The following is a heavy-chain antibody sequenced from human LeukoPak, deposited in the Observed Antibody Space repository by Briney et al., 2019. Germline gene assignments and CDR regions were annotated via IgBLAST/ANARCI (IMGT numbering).Heavy chain of an antibody. J-gene: IGHJ6*02. CDR2: INHSGST. D-gene: IGHD3-3*01. V-gene: IGHV4-34*01. CDR1: GGSFSGYY. Sequence: PSETLSLTCAVYGGSFSGYYWSWIRQPPGKGLEWIGEINHSGSTNYNPSLKSRVTISVDTSKNQFSLKLSSVTAADTAVYYCAREIFGVVLHRYYYGMDVWGQGTTVTVSS. CDR3: AREIFGVVLHRYYYGMDV.